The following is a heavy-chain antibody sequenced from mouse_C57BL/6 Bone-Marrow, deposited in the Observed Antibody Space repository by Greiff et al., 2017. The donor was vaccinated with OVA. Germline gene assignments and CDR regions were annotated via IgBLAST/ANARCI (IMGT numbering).Heavy chain of an antibody. V-gene: IGHV1-19*01. CDR1: GYTFTDYY. J-gene: IGHJ3*01. D-gene: IGHD2-1*01. Sequence: VQLKESGPVLVKPGASVKMSCKASGYTFTDYYMNWVKQSHGKSLEWIGDINPYNGGTSYNQKFKGKATLTVDKSSSTAYMELNSLTSEDSAVYYCAKAYGNYEAWFAYWGQGTLVTVSA. CDR3: AKAYGNYEAWFAY. CDR2: INPYNGGT.